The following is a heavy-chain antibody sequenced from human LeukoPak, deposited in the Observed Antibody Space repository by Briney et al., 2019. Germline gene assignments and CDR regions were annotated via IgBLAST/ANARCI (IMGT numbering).Heavy chain of an antibody. Sequence: GGSLRLSCSASGFTFSTNSMHWVRQAPGKGLEFVSAISSNGGSTYYADSVKGRFTISRDNSKNTLYLQMSSLRAEDTAVYYCVTVGMTSIWSYLRFDPRGQGTLVSVSS. J-gene: IGHJ5*02. CDR3: VTVGMTSIWSYLRFDP. CDR2: ISSNGGST. V-gene: IGHV3-64D*08. CDR1: GFTFSTNS. D-gene: IGHD1-26*01.